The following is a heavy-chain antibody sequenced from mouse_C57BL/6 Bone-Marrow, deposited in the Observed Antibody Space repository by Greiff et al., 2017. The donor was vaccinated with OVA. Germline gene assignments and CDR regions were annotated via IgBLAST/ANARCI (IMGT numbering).Heavy chain of an antibody. CDR3: AFYYYGSSPYYYAMDY. D-gene: IGHD1-1*01. V-gene: IGHV1-74*01. J-gene: IGHJ4*01. CDR2: IHPSDSDT. CDR1: GYTFTSYW. Sequence: VQLQQPGAELVKPGASVKLSCKASGYTFTSYWMHWVKQRPGQGLEWIGRIHPSDSDTNYNQKFKGKATLTVDKSSSTAYMQLSSLTSENSAVYYCAFYYYGSSPYYYAMDYWGQGTSVTVSS.